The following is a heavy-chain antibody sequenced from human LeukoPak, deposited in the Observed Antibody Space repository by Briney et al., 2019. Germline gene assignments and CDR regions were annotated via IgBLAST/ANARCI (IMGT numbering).Heavy chain of an antibody. J-gene: IGHJ4*02. CDR3: ARVPDYGDYGGFDY. D-gene: IGHD4-17*01. V-gene: IGHV3-48*03. Sequence: GGYLRLSCAASGFTFSSYEMNWVRQAPGKGLEWVSYISSSGSTIYYADSVKGRFTISRDNAKNSLYLQMNSLRAEDTAVYYCARVPDYGDYGGFDYWGQGTLVTVSS. CDR2: ISSSGSTI. CDR1: GFTFSSYE.